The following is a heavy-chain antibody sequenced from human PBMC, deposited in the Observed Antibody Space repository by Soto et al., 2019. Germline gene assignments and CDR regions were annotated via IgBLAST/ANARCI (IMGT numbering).Heavy chain of an antibody. D-gene: IGHD2-2*01. CDR1: GFTFDKYA. Sequence: HPGGSLRLSCAASGFTFDKYAMNWVRQAPGKGLEWVSTISNSGESTYYADSVKGRFTISRDTSKNTLFLQMNSLRAEDTAVYYCAKDLAPLCSSTSCFGRDYWGQGPLVTAPQ. V-gene: IGHV3-23*01. CDR2: ISNSGEST. J-gene: IGHJ4*02. CDR3: AKDLAPLCSSTSCFGRDY.